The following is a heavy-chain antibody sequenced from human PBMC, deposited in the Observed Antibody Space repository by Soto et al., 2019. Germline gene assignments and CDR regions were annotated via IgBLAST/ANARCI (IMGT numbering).Heavy chain of an antibody. V-gene: IGHV5-51*01. CDR1: GYNFTNYW. Sequence: GESLKISCKGSGYNFTNYWIGWVRQMPGKGLEYMGIIYPGDSDTRYSPSLQDQVTVSADKSINTAYLQWSSLKASDTAMYYCARLTTGTTSYGMDVWGQGTTVTVSS. CDR3: ARLTTGTTSYGMDV. J-gene: IGHJ6*02. CDR2: IYPGDSDT. D-gene: IGHD1-7*01.